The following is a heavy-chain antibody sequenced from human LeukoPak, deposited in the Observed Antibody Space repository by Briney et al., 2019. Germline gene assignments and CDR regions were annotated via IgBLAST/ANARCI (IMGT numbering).Heavy chain of an antibody. D-gene: IGHD6-6*01. J-gene: IGHJ6*02. Sequence: PGRSLRLSCAASGFTFSSYAMHWVRKAPGKGLEGVAVISFDGSKTYYADSMKGRCTISRDNSKNTLYLQMNSLRAEDTAAYYCARDRQPYYHYYGMDVWGQGTTVTVSS. V-gene: IGHV3-30-3*01. CDR2: ISFDGSKT. CDR1: GFTFSSYA. CDR3: ARDRQPYYHYYGMDV.